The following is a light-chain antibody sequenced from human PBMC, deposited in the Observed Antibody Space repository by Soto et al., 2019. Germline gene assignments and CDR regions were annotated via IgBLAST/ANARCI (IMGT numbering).Light chain of an antibody. J-gene: IGKJ1*01. V-gene: IGKV1-5*01. CDR1: QGISRD. Sequence: DIQMTQSPSTLSASVGDRVTITCRASQGISRDLAWYQQKPGTAPKLLIHDVSILESGVPPRFSGRGSGTEFTLTISSLQPDDFATYYCQQYNSFRTFGQGTKVEIK. CDR2: DVS. CDR3: QQYNSFRT.